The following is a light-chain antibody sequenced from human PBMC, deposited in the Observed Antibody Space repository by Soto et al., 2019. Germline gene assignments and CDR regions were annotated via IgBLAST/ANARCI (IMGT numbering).Light chain of an antibody. V-gene: IGLV1-47*03. Sequence: QSVLTQPPSASGTPGQGVTISCSGSTSNIGRNYVYWYQQLPGTAPKLLIYRNNQRPSGVPDRSSGSRSGTSASLPISGLWSVCEVVYFWEKWEPRLYGFYVSRAETKV. CDR3: EKWEPRLYGFYV. J-gene: IGLJ1*01. CDR1: TSNIGRNY. CDR2: RNN.